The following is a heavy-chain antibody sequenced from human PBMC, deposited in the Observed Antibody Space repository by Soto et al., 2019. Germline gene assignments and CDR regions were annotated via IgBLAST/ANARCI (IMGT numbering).Heavy chain of an antibody. CDR2: IYDGGST. J-gene: IGHJ5*02. CDR3: ARGVGDYGRRLDP. D-gene: IGHD4-17*01. V-gene: IGHV3-66*01. CDR1: GFTVSTNY. Sequence: EVQLVESGGGLVQPGGSLRISCVASGFTVSTNYVSWVRQAPGKGLEWVSIIYDGGSTYYADSVKGRFTISRDNSKNTVYLQMNSLRGVDTAVYYCARGVGDYGRRLDPWGQGTLVTVSS.